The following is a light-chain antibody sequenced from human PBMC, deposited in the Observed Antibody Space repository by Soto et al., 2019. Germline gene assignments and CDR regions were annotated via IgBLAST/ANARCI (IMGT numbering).Light chain of an antibody. Sequence: QSVLAQPPSASGTPGQRVSISCSGSSSNIGSNTLNWYQQLPGTTPKLLIYNSNQRPPGVPDRFSGSKSGTSASLAMSGLQGEYEAANYCAPWDDSLSALVCGGGTKLT. CDR1: SSNIGSNT. CDR3: APWDDSLSALV. J-gene: IGLJ2*01. CDR2: NSN. V-gene: IGLV1-44*01.